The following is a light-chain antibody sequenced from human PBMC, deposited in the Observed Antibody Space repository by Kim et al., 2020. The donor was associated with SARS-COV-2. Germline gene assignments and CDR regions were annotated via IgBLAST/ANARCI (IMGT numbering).Light chain of an antibody. CDR3: QSADSSGTNWV. V-gene: IGLV3-25*03. Sequence: SYELTQPPSVSVSPGQTARITCSGDALPKQYAYWYQQKPGQAPVLVIYKDSERPSGIPERFSGSSSGTTVTLTIRGVPAEDEADYYCQSADSSGTNWVFG. J-gene: IGLJ3*02. CDR2: KDS. CDR1: ALPKQY.